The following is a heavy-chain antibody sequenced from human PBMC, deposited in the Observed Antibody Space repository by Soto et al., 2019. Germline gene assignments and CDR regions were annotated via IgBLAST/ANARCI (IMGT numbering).Heavy chain of an antibody. Sequence: PSETLSLTCAVYGGSFSGYYWSWIRQPPGKGLEWIGEINHSGSTNYNPSLKSRVTISVDTSKNQFSLKLSSVTAADTAVYYCARDKALQQLVSFWFDPWGQGTLVTVSS. J-gene: IGHJ5*02. V-gene: IGHV4-34*01. CDR3: ARDKALQQLVSFWFDP. CDR2: INHSGST. CDR1: GGSFSGYY. D-gene: IGHD6-13*01.